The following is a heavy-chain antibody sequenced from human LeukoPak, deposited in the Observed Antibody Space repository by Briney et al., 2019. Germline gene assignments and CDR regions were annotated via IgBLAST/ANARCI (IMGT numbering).Heavy chain of an antibody. V-gene: IGHV3-73*01. CDR3: ANRRDQYY. Sequence: QSGGSLRLSCAASGFTFSDSAMHWVRQASGKGLEWVGRIRSKANSYATAYAASVEGRFIISRDDSKNTVCLQMNSLKTDDTAVYYCANRRDQYYWGQGTLVTVSS. D-gene: IGHD1-14*01. CDR1: GFTFSDSA. J-gene: IGHJ4*02. CDR2: IRSKANSYAT.